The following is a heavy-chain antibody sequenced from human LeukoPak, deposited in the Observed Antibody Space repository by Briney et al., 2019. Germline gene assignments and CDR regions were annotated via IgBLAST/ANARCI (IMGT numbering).Heavy chain of an antibody. CDR2: IIPILGIA. CDR3: ARGHGDYRYYYYYMDV. CDR1: GGTSSSYA. V-gene: IGHV1-69*04. J-gene: IGHJ6*03. D-gene: IGHD4-17*01. Sequence: SVKVSCKASGGTSSSYAISWVRQAPGQGLEWMGRIIPILGIANYAQKFQGRVTITTDESTSTAYMELSSLGSEDTAVYYCARGHGDYRYYYYYMDVWGKGTTVTVSS.